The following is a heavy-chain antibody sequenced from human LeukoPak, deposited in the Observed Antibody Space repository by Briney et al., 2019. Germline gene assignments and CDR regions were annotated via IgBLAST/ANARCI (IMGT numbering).Heavy chain of an antibody. D-gene: IGHD2-2*01. CDR3: AREVVVPAAILFYFDY. V-gene: IGHV3-30*02. CDR2: IRYDGSNK. J-gene: IGHJ4*02. CDR1: GFTFSSYG. Sequence: GGSLRLSCAASGFTFSSYGMHWVPQAPGKGLEWVAFIRYDGSNKYYADSVKGRFTISRDNSKNTLYLQMNSLRAEDTAVYYCAREVVVPAAILFYFDYWGQGTLVTVSS.